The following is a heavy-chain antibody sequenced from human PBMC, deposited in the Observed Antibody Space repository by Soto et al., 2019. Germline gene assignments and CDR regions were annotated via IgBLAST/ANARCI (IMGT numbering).Heavy chain of an antibody. CDR3: ARDHRDGGKVAHAY. V-gene: IGHV1-18*01. J-gene: IGHJ4*02. Sequence: GASVKVSCKASGYTFTSYGISWVRQAPGQGLEWMGWISAYNGNTNYAQKLQGRVTMTTDTSTSTAYMELRSLRSDDTAVYYCARDHRDGGKVAHAYWGQGTLVTVSS. CDR1: GYTFTSYG. CDR2: ISAYNGNT. D-gene: IGHD2-15*01.